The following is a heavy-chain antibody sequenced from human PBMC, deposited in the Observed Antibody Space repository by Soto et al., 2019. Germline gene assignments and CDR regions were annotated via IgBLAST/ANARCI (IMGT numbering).Heavy chain of an antibody. V-gene: IGHV3-9*01. CDR1: GFSFNDYA. Sequence: GGSLRLSCAASGFSFNDYAMHWVRQAPGKGLEWVSGISWNSGTIGYADSVKGRFTISRDNAKNSLYLQMKGLRAEDTALYYCAKAQYIAYDNSGDNWFDPWGQGTLVTVSS. CDR2: ISWNSGTI. D-gene: IGHD5-12*01. J-gene: IGHJ5*02. CDR3: AKAQYIAYDNSGDNWFDP.